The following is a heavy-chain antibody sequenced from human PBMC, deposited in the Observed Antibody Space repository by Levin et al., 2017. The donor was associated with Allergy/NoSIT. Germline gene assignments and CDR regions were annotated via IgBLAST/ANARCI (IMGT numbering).Heavy chain of an antibody. CDR3: AKGPVGDY. CDR2: ISGSGGST. J-gene: IGHJ4*02. Sequence: LSLTCAASGFTFSSYAMSWVRQAPGKGLEWVSAISGSGGSTYYADSVKGRFTISRDNSKNTLYLQMNSLRAEDTAVYYGAKGPVGDYWGQGTLVTVSS. D-gene: IGHD3-10*01. CDR1: GFTFSSYA. V-gene: IGHV3-23*01.